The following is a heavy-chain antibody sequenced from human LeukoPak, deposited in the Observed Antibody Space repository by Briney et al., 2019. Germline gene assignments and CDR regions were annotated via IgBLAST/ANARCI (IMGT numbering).Heavy chain of an antibody. CDR2: INTNTGNP. V-gene: IGHV7-4-1*02. D-gene: IGHD3-9*01. Sequence: VASVKVSCKASGYTFSSYGMNWVRQAPGQGLEWMGGINTNTGNPTYAQGFTGRFVFSLDTSVSTAYLQISSLKAEDTAVYYCASGHYDILTGKFDYWGQGTLVTVSS. CDR1: GYTFSSYG. J-gene: IGHJ4*02. CDR3: ASGHYDILTGKFDY.